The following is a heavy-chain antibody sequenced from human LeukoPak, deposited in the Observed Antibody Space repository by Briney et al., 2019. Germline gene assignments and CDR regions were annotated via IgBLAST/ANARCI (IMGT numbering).Heavy chain of an antibody. CDR2: TYYRSKWYN. V-gene: IGHV6-1*01. J-gene: IGHJ4*02. Sequence: SQTLSLTSALSGDSVSINSAAWNWIRQSPSRGLEWLGRTYYRSKWYNDYAVSVKSRITINPDTSKNQFSLQLNSVTPEDTAVYYCARGRLGELSLDRLSFDYWGQGTLVTVSS. CDR1: GDSVSINSAA. D-gene: IGHD3-16*02. CDR3: ARGRLGELSLDRLSFDY.